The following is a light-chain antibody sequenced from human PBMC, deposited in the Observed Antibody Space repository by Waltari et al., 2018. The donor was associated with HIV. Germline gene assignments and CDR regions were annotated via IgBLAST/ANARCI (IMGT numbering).Light chain of an antibody. V-gene: IGKV1D-12*01. Sequence: DIQMTQSPSSVSASVGERVTITCRASQPISTWLAWYQQKPGKAPKLLIYAAATLQSGVPSRFSGSGSGTDFTLTISSLHPEDFATYYCQQTNSFPLAFGGGTKVDIK. CDR2: AAA. J-gene: IGKJ4*02. CDR1: QPISTW. CDR3: QQTNSFPLA.